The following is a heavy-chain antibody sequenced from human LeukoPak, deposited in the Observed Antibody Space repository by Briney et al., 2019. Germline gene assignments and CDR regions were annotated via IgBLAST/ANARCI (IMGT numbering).Heavy chain of an antibody. J-gene: IGHJ6*02. CDR1: GFTFSSYA. Sequence: GGSLRLSCAASGFTFSSYAMHWVRQAPGKGLEWVAVISYDGSNKYYADSVKGRFTISRDNSKNTLYLQMNSLRAEDTAVYCCARGPYSYGFYYYCYGMDVWGQGTTVTVSS. CDR3: ARGPYSYGFYYYCYGMDV. CDR2: ISYDGSNK. V-gene: IGHV3-30-3*01. D-gene: IGHD5-18*01.